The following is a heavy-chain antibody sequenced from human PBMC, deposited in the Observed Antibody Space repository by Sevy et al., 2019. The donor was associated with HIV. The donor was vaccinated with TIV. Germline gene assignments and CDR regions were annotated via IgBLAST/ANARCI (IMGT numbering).Heavy chain of an antibody. D-gene: IGHD3-22*01. CDR3: ARDPLSGDYYDSSGGY. Sequence: ASVKVSCKASGGTFSSYAISWVRQAPGQGLEWMGGIIPIFGTANYARKFQGRVTITADESTSTAYMELSSLRSEDTAVYYCARDPLSGDYYDSSGGYWGQGTLVTVSS. V-gene: IGHV1-69*13. CDR2: IIPIFGTA. J-gene: IGHJ4*02. CDR1: GGTFSSYA.